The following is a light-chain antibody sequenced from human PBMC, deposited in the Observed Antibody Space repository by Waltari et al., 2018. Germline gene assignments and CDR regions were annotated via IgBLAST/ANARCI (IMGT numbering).Light chain of an antibody. CDR1: QLGHQY. V-gene: IGLV3-1*01. CDR3: QAWDSSPYV. Sequence: SSALTQPPSVSVSPGQTASITCSGDQLGHQYASWYQQKPGQSPLLVIYEDNKRPPGIPERFSGSRSGNTATLTFSGTQAMDEADYYCQAWDSSPYVFGTGTKVTVL. J-gene: IGLJ1*01. CDR2: EDN.